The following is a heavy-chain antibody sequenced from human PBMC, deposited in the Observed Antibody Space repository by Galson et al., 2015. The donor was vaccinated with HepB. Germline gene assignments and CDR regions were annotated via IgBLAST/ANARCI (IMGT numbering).Heavy chain of an antibody. V-gene: IGHV1-69*01. CDR3: ARALVVVTAIPYYYGMDV. D-gene: IGHD2-21*02. Sequence: CKASGGIFRNYATSWVRQAPGRGLEWVGGIIPSFDTTKYAQKFQDRVTITADEGTRTVYMELSSLRSDDTAVYYCARALVVVTAIPYYYGMDVWGHGTTVIVSS. CDR2: IIPSFDTT. J-gene: IGHJ6*02. CDR1: GGIFRNYA.